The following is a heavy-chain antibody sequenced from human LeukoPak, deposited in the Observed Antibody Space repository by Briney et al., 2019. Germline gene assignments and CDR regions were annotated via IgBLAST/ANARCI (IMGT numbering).Heavy chain of an antibody. V-gene: IGHV4-59*01. D-gene: IGHD3-22*01. J-gene: IGHJ4*02. CDR3: ARNSKWLSPDY. Sequence: PSETLSLTCTVSGGSISSYYWSWIRQPPGKGLEWIGYIYYSGGTNYNPSLKSRVTISVDTSKNQFSLKLSSVTAADTAVYYCARNSKWLSPDYWGQGTLVTVSS. CDR2: IYYSGGT. CDR1: GGSISSYY.